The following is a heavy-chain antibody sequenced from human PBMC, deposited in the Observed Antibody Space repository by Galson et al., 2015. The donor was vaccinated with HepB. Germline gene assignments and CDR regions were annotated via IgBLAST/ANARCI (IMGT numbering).Heavy chain of an antibody. CDR3: VTEYCSSTSCYNLDY. Sequence: SVKVSCKASGGTFSSYAISWVRQAPGQGLEWMGGIIPIFGTANYAQKFQGRVTITADESTSTAYMELSSLRSEDTAVYYCVTEYCSSTSCYNLDYWGQGTLVTVSS. J-gene: IGHJ4*02. D-gene: IGHD2-2*02. V-gene: IGHV1-69*13. CDR2: IIPIFGTA. CDR1: GGTFSSYA.